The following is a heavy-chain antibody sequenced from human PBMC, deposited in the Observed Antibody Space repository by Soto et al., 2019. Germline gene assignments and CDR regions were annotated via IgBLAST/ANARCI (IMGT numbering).Heavy chain of an antibody. Sequence: GESLKISCKGSVYSFTSYWIGWVRQMPGKGLEWMGIIYPGDSDTRYSPSFQGQVTISADKSISTAYLQWGSLKASDTAMYYCARPRFVLSGADAFDIWGQGTMVTVSS. CDR3: ARPRFVLSGADAFDI. D-gene: IGHD2-15*01. CDR1: VYSFTSYW. V-gene: IGHV5-51*01. CDR2: IYPGDSDT. J-gene: IGHJ3*02.